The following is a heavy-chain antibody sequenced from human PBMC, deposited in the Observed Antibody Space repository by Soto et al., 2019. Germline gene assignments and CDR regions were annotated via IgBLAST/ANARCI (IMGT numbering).Heavy chain of an antibody. D-gene: IGHD3-10*01. CDR2: INPNSGGT. Sequence: ASVKVSGKASGYTFTVYYMHCVRQAPGQGLEWMGWINPNSGGTNYAQKFQGWVTMTRDTAISTAYMELSRLRSDDTAVYYCARGRYYGSGRHDLSIYYYNGMDAWGQGPKVNVSS. CDR3: ARGRYYGSGRHDLSIYYYNGMDA. CDR1: GYTFTVYY. V-gene: IGHV1-2*04. J-gene: IGHJ6*01.